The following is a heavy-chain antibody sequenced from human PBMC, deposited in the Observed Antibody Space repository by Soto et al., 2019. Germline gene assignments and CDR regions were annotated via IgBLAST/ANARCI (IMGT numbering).Heavy chain of an antibody. CDR3: ARAAVAGGHWGY. J-gene: IGHJ4*02. CDR1: GFTFSSYS. V-gene: IGHV3-21*01. D-gene: IGHD6-19*01. CDR2: ISSSSSYI. Sequence: EVQLVESGGGLVKPGGSLRLSCAASGFTFSSYSMNWVRQAPGKGLEWVSSISSSSSYIYYADSVKGRFTISRDNAKNSLYLQMNSLIAEYTAVYYCARAAVAGGHWGYWGQGTLVTVSS.